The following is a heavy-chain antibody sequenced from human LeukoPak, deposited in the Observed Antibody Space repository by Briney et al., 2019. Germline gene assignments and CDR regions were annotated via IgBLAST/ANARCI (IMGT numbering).Heavy chain of an antibody. V-gene: IGHV4-59*08. CDR3: ARHEGYSSSQPFGY. CDR2: IYYSGST. J-gene: IGHJ4*02. Sequence: SETLSLTCTVSGGSISSYYWSWIRQPPGKGLEWIGYIYYSGSTNYNPSLKSRVTISVDTSKNQFSLKLSSVTAADTAVHYCARHEGYSSSQPFGYWGQGTLVTVSS. D-gene: IGHD6-13*01. CDR1: GGSISSYY.